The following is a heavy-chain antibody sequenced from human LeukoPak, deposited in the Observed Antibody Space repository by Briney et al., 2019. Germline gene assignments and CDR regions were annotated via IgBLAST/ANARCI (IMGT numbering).Heavy chain of an antibody. CDR3: ARAGIVVVVAGTDAFDI. CDR1: GFTFSSYW. J-gene: IGHJ3*02. Sequence: GGSLRLSCAASGFTFSSYWMSWVRQAPGKGLEWVANIKQDGSEKYYVDSVKGRFTISRDNAKNSLYLQMNSLRAEDTAVYYCARAGIVVVVAGTDAFDIWGQGTMVTVSS. V-gene: IGHV3-7*01. CDR2: IKQDGSEK. D-gene: IGHD2-15*01.